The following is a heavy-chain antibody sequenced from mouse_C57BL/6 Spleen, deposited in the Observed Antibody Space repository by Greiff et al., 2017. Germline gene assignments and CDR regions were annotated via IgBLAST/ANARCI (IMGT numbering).Heavy chain of an antibody. J-gene: IGHJ2*01. Sequence: QVHVKQSGAELAKPGASVKLSCKASGYTFTSYWMHWVKQRPGQGLEWIGYINPSSGYTKYNQKFKDKATLTADKSSSTAYMQLSSLTYEDSAVYYCARSELRPYFDCWGQGTTLTVSS. CDR2: INPSSGYT. V-gene: IGHV1-7*01. CDR3: ARSELRPYFDC. CDR1: GYTFTSYW. D-gene: IGHD3-2*02.